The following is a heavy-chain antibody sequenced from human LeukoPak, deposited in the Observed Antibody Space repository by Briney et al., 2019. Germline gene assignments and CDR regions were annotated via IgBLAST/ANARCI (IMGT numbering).Heavy chain of an antibody. CDR2: NYNSGTT. V-gene: IGHV4-59*01. J-gene: IGHJ4*02. Sequence: SETLSLTCDVAGGSISTYYWSWIRQPPGKGLECIGYNYNSGTTNYNPSLRSRVTVSVDRSKNQFSLRLTSVTAADTAVYYCARERASAGPHFDHWGRGILVTVSS. D-gene: IGHD6-13*01. CDR1: GGSISTYY. CDR3: ARERASAGPHFDH.